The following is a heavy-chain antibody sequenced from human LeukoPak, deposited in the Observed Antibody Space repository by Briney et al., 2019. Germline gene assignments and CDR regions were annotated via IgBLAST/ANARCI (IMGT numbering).Heavy chain of an antibody. CDR1: GYTFTGYY. Sequence: ASVKVSCKASGYTFTGYYMHWVRQAPGQGLEWMGWINPNSGGTNYAQKFQGRVTMTRDTSISTAYMELDSLRSEDTAVYYCARGPGDLGDYWGQGTLVTVSS. D-gene: IGHD7-27*01. CDR2: INPNSGGT. CDR3: ARGPGDLGDY. J-gene: IGHJ4*02. V-gene: IGHV1-2*02.